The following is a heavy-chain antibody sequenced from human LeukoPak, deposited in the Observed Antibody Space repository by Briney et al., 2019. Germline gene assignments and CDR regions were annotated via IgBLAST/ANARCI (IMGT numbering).Heavy chain of an antibody. CDR3: ARDRQIDAFDI. J-gene: IGHJ3*02. CDR1: GFTFSSYA. Sequence: GGSLRLSCAASGFTFSSYAMHWVRQAPGKGLEWVAVISYDGSNKYYADSVKGRFTISRDNSKNTLYLQMNSLRAEDTAVYYCARDRQIDAFDIWGQGTIVTVSS. V-gene: IGHV3-30*04. CDR2: ISYDGSNK.